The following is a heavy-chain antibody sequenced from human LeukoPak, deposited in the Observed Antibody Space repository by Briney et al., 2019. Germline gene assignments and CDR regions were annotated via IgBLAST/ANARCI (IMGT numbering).Heavy chain of an antibody. CDR1: GYTLTELS. Sequence: ASVKVSCKVSGYTLTELSMHWVRQAPGKGLEWMGGFDPADGETIYAQKFQGRVSMTEDTSTDTAYMELSSLRSEDTAVYYCANLLLEITVGSGVHGRDVWGQGTTVTVSS. J-gene: IGHJ6*02. V-gene: IGHV1-24*01. CDR3: ANLLLEITVGSGVHGRDV. D-gene: IGHD1-26*01. CDR2: FDPADGET.